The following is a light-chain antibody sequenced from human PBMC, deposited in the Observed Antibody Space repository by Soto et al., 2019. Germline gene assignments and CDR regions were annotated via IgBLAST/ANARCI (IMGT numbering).Light chain of an antibody. J-gene: IGKJ4*01. CDR1: QSVRSTY. CDR2: GVS. V-gene: IGKV3-15*01. Sequence: EIVMTQSPVTLSVSPGERATLSCRASQSVRSTYLAWYQQKPGQAPRLLIFGVSNRAAGIPARFSGSGSGTEFTLTISSLQSEDFAVYYCQQYGDWPLTFGGGTKAEIK. CDR3: QQYGDWPLT.